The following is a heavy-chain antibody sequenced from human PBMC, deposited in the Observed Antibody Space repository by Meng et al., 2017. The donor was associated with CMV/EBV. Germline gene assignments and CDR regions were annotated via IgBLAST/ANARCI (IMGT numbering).Heavy chain of an antibody. J-gene: IGHJ4*02. Sequence: HPPQWGAGPCHPSERLSPTWRVYGGPFSGYYWGWIRPPPRKGLEWIGQLNHSGSTNYNPSLKSRVTISVDTSKNQFSLKLSSVTAADTAVYYCARGLWFGELSPFDYWGQGTLVTVSS. CDR3: ARGLWFGELSPFDY. CDR1: GGPFSGYY. CDR2: LNHSGST. D-gene: IGHD3-10*01. V-gene: IGHV4-34*01.